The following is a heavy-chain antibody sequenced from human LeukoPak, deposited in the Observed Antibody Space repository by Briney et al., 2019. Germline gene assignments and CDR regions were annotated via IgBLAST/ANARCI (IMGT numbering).Heavy chain of an antibody. Sequence: ASVKVSCKASGYTFTSYGISWVRQAPGQGLEWMGWISAYNGNTNYAQKLQGRVTMTTDTSTSTAYMELRSLRSDDTAVYYCARKGSGYDFWSGYVAMDAFDIWGQGTMVTVSS. V-gene: IGHV1-18*01. CDR2: ISAYNGNT. CDR3: ARKGSGYDFWSGYVAMDAFDI. J-gene: IGHJ3*02. CDR1: GYTFTSYG. D-gene: IGHD3-3*01.